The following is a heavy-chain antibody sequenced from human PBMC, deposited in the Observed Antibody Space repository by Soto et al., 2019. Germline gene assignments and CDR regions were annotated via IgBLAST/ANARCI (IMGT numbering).Heavy chain of an antibody. CDR3: ARDLSSSWYVPWFDP. V-gene: IGHV1-69*04. CDR1: GGTFSSYT. D-gene: IGHD6-13*01. J-gene: IGHJ5*02. CDR2: IIPILGIA. Sequence: ASVKVSCKASGGTFSSYTISWVRQAPGQGLEWMGRIIPILGIANYAQKFQGRVTITADKSTSTAYMELSSLRSEDTAVYYCARDLSSSWYVPWFDPWGQGTLVTSPQ.